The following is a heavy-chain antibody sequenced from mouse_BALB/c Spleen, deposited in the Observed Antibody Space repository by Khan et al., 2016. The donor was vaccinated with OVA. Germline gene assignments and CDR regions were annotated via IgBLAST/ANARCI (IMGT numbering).Heavy chain of an antibody. Sequence: QVQLQQPGTELARPGASVKMSCKASGYTFTSYTIHWVKQRPGQGLDWIGYIHPNSGYTTYNQKFKGKATLTADKSSSTAYMLLSNLTSEDSAAYYCARDFHYNGSRGAMDYWGQGTSVTVSS. D-gene: IGHD1-1*01. CDR2: IHPNSGYT. CDR1: GYTFTSYT. J-gene: IGHJ4*01. CDR3: ARDFHYNGSRGAMDY. V-gene: IGHV1-4*01.